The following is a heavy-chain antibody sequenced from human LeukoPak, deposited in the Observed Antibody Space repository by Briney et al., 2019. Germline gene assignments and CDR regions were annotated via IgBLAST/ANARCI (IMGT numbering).Heavy chain of an antibody. J-gene: IGHJ3*02. Sequence: KPSETLSLTCAAYGGSFRGYYWSWIRQPPGKGLEWIGEINHSGSTNYNPSLKSRVTISVDTSKNQFSLKLSSVTAADTAVYYCVRDGYYDSSALLEAFDIWGQGTMVTVSS. D-gene: IGHD3-22*01. V-gene: IGHV4-34*01. CDR2: INHSGST. CDR3: VRDGYYDSSALLEAFDI. CDR1: GGSFRGYY.